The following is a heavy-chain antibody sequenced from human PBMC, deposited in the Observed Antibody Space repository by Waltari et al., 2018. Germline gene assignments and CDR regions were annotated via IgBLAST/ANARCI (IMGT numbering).Heavy chain of an antibody. D-gene: IGHD3-3*01. V-gene: IGHV1-8*03. CDR3: ARGLSYYDFWSGSSYYYMDV. CDR2: MNPNSGNT. CDR1: GYTFTSYD. Sequence: QVQLVQSGAEVKKPGASVKVSCKASGYTFTSYDINWVRQATGKGLEWMGWMNPNSGNTGYAQKFQGRVTITRNTSISTAYMELSSLRSEDTAVYYCARGLSYYDFWSGSSYYYMDVWGKGTTVTVSS. J-gene: IGHJ6*03.